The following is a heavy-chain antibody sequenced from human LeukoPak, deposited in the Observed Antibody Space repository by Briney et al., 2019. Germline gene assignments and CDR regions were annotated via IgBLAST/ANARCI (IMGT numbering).Heavy chain of an antibody. J-gene: IGHJ6*03. Sequence: GGSLRLSCAASGFTFNSYGMHWVRQAPGKGLEWVAVISYDGSNKYYADSVKGRFTISRDNSKNTLYLQMNSLRAEDTAVYYCAKGGGYEAQYYYYYLDVWGKGTTVTISS. CDR3: AKGGGYEAQYYYYYLDV. V-gene: IGHV3-30*18. CDR2: ISYDGSNK. D-gene: IGHD5-12*01. CDR1: GFTFNSYG.